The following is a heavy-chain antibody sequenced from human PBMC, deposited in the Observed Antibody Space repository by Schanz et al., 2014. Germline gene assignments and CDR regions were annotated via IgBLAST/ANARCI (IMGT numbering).Heavy chain of an antibody. Sequence: VQLVESGGGLAQPGGSLRLSCAASGFTFSSYGMHWVRQAPGKGLEWVAIIWYDGSNKYYADSVKGRFTISRDNSKNTLFLQMSSLRAEDTAVYYCASDYNYFETEAPWGQGTLVTVSS. J-gene: IGHJ5*02. D-gene: IGHD3-16*01. CDR3: ASDYNYFETEAP. CDR2: IWYDGSNK. CDR1: GFTFSSYG. V-gene: IGHV3-33*01.